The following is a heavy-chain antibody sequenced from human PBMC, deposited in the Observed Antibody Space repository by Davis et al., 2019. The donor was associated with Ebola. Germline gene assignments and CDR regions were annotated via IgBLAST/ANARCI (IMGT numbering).Heavy chain of an antibody. CDR1: GGSISSYY. J-gene: IGHJ4*02. D-gene: IGHD3-10*01. CDR2: IYYSGST. Sequence: MPSETLSLTCTVSGGSISSYYWSWIRQPPGKGLEWIGYIYYSGSTNYNPSLKSRVTILVDRSKNQFSLKVTSVTAADTAVYYCARLEITMGQGVLIDATYFDYWGQGSLVTVSS. V-gene: IGHV4-59*12. CDR3: ARLEITMGQGVLIDATYFDY.